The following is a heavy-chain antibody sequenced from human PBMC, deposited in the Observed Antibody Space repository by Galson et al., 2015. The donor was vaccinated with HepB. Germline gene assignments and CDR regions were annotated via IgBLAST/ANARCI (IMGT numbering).Heavy chain of an antibody. V-gene: IGHV2-5*02. D-gene: IGHD6-6*01. CDR2: IYWDDDK. CDR3: AHRLAQLVPGDAFDI. CDR1: GLSLSTSGVG. Sequence: PALVKPTQTLTLTCTFSGLSLSTSGVGVGWIRQPPGKALEWLALIYWDDDKRYSPSLKSRLTITKDTSKNQVVLTMTNMDPVDTATYYCAHRLAQLVPGDAFDIWGQGTMVTVSS. J-gene: IGHJ3*02.